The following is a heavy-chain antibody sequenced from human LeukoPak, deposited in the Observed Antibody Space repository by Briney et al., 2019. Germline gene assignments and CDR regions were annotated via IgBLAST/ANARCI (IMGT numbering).Heavy chain of an antibody. V-gene: IGHV3-21*01. CDR3: VRDLNSGYSYGSPFDY. CDR2: ISTSSSYI. J-gene: IGHJ4*02. CDR1: GFTFSNYA. Sequence: GGSLRLSCAASGFTFSNYAMNWVRQAPGKGLEWVSSISTSSSYIYYADSVKGRFTISRDNAKDSLYLQMNSLRGEDTAVYYCVRDLNSGYSYGSPFDYWGQGTLVTVSS. D-gene: IGHD5-18*01.